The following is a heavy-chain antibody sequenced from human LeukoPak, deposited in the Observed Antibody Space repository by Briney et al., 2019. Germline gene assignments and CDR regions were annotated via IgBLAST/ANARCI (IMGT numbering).Heavy chain of an antibody. CDR1: GFTFSSYG. CDR3: AKIGNLLTYYYYGMDV. J-gene: IGHJ6*02. D-gene: IGHD4-23*01. V-gene: IGHV3-30*18. Sequence: GGSLRLSCAASGFTFSSYGMHWVRQAPGKGLEWVAVISYDGSNKYYADSVKGRFTISRDNSKNTLYLQMNSLRAEGTAVYYCAKIGNLLTYYYYGMDVWGQGTTVTVSS. CDR2: ISYDGSNK.